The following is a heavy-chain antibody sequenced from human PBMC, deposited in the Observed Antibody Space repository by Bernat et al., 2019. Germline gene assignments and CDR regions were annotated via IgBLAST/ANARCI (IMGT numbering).Heavy chain of an antibody. CDR3: AKDRNWNSAFDY. J-gene: IGHJ4*02. D-gene: IGHD1-7*01. CDR2: ISWNSGSI. Sequence: EVQLLESGGGLVQRGGSLRLSCAASGFTFDDYAMHWVRQAPGKGLEWVSGISWNSGSIGYVDSVKGRFTISRDNAKNSLYLQMNSLRAEDTALYYCAKDRNWNSAFDYWGQGTLVTVSS. CDR1: GFTFDDYA. V-gene: IGHV3-9*01.